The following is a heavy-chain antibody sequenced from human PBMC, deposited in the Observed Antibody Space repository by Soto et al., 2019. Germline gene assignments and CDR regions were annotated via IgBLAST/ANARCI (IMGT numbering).Heavy chain of an antibody. Sequence: EVQLVESGGGLIQPGGSLSLSCAASGLTVSSNSWNGFRQAQGKGLEGVSLIYTGGGTYYADSVKGRFTVSRDNSKNTLYLQMNSLRAEDTAVYYCARMGQWRVPGDYYYGMDVWGQGTSVTVSS. CDR3: ARMGQWRVPGDYYYGMDV. J-gene: IGHJ6*02. CDR1: GLTVSSNS. CDR2: IYTGGGT. V-gene: IGHV3-53*01. D-gene: IGHD6-19*01.